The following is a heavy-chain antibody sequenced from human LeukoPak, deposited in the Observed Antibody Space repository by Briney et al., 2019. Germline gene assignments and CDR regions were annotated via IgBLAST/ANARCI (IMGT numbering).Heavy chain of an antibody. CDR1: GGSISSSNY. V-gene: IGHV4-39*07. CDR2: VYYSGSS. J-gene: IGHJ4*02. CDR3: ARVRGTGSGDY. D-gene: IGHD3-10*01. Sequence: SETLSLTCTVSGGSISSSNYWGWIRQPPGKGLEWIGSVYYSGSSYYNPSLKSRVTISVDTSENQFSLKVSSVTAADTAVYYCARVRGTGSGDYWGQGTLVTVSS.